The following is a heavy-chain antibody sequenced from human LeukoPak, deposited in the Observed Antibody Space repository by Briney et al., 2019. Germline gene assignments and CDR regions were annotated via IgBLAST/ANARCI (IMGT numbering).Heavy chain of an antibody. CDR2: IYYSGST. D-gene: IGHD3-22*01. V-gene: IGHV4-30-4*01. CDR3: MGSSGPTSYYGMDV. J-gene: IGHJ6*02. Sequence: PSETLSLTCTVSGGSISSGDYSWSWIRQPPGKGLEWIGYIYYSGSTYYNPSLKSRVTISVDTSKNQFSLKLSSVTAADTAVYYCMGSSGPTSYYGMDVWGQGTTVTVSS. CDR1: GGSISSGDYS.